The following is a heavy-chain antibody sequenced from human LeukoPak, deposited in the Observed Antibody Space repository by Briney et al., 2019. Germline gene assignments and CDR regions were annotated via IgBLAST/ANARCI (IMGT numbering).Heavy chain of an antibody. V-gene: IGHV5-10-1*01. CDR2: IDPSDSYT. Sequence: GESLLISCKGSGYSFTSYWISWVRQLPGKGLEWMGRIDPSDSYTNYSPSFQGHVTISADKSISTAYLQWSSLKASDTAMYYCARPSSGWYVLDYWGQGTLVTVSS. CDR1: GYSFTSYW. J-gene: IGHJ4*02. D-gene: IGHD6-19*01. CDR3: ARPSSGWYVLDY.